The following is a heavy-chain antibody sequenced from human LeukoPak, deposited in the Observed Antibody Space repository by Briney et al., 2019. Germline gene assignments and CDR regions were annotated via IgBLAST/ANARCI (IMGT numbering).Heavy chain of an antibody. CDR1: GYTLTELS. V-gene: IGHV1-24*01. CDR3: ARDRLGYLQNASPLYGMDV. J-gene: IGHJ6*02. D-gene: IGHD5-18*01. Sequence: ASVKVSCKVSGYTLTELSMHWVRQAPGKGLEWMGGFDPEDGETIYAQKFQGRVTMTEDTSTDTAYMELSRLRSDDTAVYYCARDRLGYLQNASPLYGMDVWGQGTTVTVSS. CDR2: FDPEDGET.